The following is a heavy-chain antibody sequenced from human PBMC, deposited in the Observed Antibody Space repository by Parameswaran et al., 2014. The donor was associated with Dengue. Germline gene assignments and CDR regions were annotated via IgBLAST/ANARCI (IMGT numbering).Heavy chain of an antibody. D-gene: IGHD1-14*01. CDR2: INGGNGDR. V-gene: IGHV1-3*01. J-gene: IGHJ4*02. CDR3: AREEPGSHNIDY. Sequence: WVRQAPGQRLEWVGWINGGNGDRKYSQKFEGRVTFTRDTSANTAYMEVSSLRSEDTAVYFCAREEPGSHNIDYWGQGTLVTVSS.